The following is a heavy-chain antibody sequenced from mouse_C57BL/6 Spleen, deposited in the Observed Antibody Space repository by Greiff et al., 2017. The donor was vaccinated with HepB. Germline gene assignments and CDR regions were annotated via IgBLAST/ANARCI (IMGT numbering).Heavy chain of an antibody. V-gene: IGHV14-4*01. Sequence: VQLQQSGAELVRPGASVKLSCTASGFNIKDDYMHWVKQRPEQGLEWIGWIDPENGDTEYASKFQGKATITADTSSNTAYLQLSSLTSEDTAVYYCTNYGSSYGYAMDYWGQRTSVTVSS. J-gene: IGHJ4*01. D-gene: IGHD1-1*01. CDR2: IDPENGDT. CDR3: TNYGSSYGYAMDY. CDR1: GFNIKDDY.